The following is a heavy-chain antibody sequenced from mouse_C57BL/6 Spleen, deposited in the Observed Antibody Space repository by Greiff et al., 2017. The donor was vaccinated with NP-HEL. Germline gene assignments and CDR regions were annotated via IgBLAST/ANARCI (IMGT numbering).Heavy chain of an antibody. Sequence: MKQSGPELVKPGASVKLSCKASGYTFTSYDINWVKQRPGQGLEWIGWIYPRDGSTKYNEKFKGKATLTVDTSSSTAYMELHSLTSEDSAVYFCAKGDYGSSSFFAYWGQGTLVTVSA. V-gene: IGHV1-85*01. CDR1: GYTFTSYD. CDR2: IYPRDGST. J-gene: IGHJ3*01. D-gene: IGHD1-1*01. CDR3: AKGDYGSSSFFAY.